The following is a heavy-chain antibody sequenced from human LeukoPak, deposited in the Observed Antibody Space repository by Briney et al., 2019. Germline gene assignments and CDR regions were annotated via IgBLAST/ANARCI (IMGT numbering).Heavy chain of an antibody. V-gene: IGHV3-30*18. J-gene: IGHJ3*02. CDR2: ISNDGSNK. Sequence: PGRSLRLSCGASGFTFRSYGMHWVRQPPAKGLEWVVVISNDGSNKYYADSVKGRFTISRDNSKNTLYLQMNSLRAEDTTVYYCAKGRGAFDIWVQGTMVSVSS. D-gene: IGHD3-10*01. CDR1: GFTFRSYG. CDR3: AKGRGAFDI.